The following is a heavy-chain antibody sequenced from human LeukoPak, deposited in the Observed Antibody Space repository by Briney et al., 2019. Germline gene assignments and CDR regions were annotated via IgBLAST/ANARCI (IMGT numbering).Heavy chain of an antibody. CDR1: GYTLTELS. J-gene: IGHJ6*02. D-gene: IGHD5-18*01. V-gene: IGHV1-24*01. CDR3: ASVKDTAMASYGMDV. CDR2: FDPEDGET. Sequence: ASVKVCCKVSGYTLTELSMHWVRQAPGKGLEWMGGFDPEDGETIYAQKFQGRVTMTEDPSTDTAYMELSSLRSEDTAVYYCASVKDTAMASYGMDVWGQGTTVTVSS.